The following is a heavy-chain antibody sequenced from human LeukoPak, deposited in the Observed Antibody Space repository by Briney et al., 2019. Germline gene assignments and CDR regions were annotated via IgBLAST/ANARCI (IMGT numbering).Heavy chain of an antibody. CDR1: GFTFSNYA. CDR2: ISKDGSNK. CDR3: ARDSLAPGYSVDY. D-gene: IGHD3-22*01. V-gene: IGHV3-30*09. Sequence: GRSQRLSCAASGFTFSNYAMHWVRQAPGKGLEWVAVISKDGSNKYNADSVKGRIAISRDNSKNTLYLQMNSLRVEDTAVYYCARDSLAPGYSVDYWGQGTLVTVSS. J-gene: IGHJ4*02.